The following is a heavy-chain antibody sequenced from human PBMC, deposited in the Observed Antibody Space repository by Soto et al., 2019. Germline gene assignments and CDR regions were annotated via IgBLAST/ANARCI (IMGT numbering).Heavy chain of an antibody. CDR3: ARGLYYYDSSGYWGY. V-gene: IGHV3-48*02. CDR1: GFTFSSYS. Sequence: PGGSLRLSCAASGFTFSSYSMNWVRQAPGKGLEWVSYISSSSSTIYYADSMKGRFTISRDNAKNSLYLQMNSLRDEDTAVYYCARGLYYYDSSGYWGYWGQGTLVTVSS. J-gene: IGHJ4*02. CDR2: ISSSSSTI. D-gene: IGHD3-22*01.